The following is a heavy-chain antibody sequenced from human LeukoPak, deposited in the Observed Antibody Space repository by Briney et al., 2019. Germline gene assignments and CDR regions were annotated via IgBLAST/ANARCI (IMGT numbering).Heavy chain of an antibody. Sequence: ASVKVSCKASGYTFTSYYIHWVRQAPVQGLEWMATINPSGGSTSYAQKFQGRVTMTRDTSTRTVYMELSSLRSEDTAVYYCARGRDGYNYAVPVDYWGQGTLVTVSS. D-gene: IGHD5-24*01. CDR3: ARGRDGYNYAVPVDY. V-gene: IGHV1-46*01. CDR2: INPSGGST. J-gene: IGHJ4*02. CDR1: GYTFTSYY.